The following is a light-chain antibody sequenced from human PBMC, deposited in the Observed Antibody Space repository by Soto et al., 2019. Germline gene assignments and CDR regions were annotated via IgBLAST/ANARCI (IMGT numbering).Light chain of an antibody. CDR2: SAS. CDR3: QQSYNALT. CDR1: QSIRTY. J-gene: IGKJ3*01. Sequence: DIQMTQSPLSLSASVGDRVSITCRASQSIRTYLNWYQQKPGKAPELLIYSASSLQSGVPSRFSGSGSGTEFFLTISSLQPEDFATYYCQQSYNALTFGPGTKVDFK. V-gene: IGKV1-39*01.